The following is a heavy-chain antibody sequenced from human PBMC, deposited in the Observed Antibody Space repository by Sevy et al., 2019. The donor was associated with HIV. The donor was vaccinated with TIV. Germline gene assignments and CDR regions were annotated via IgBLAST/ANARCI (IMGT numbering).Heavy chain of an antibody. CDR3: ASTDYYDSDGYYLYAFDI. D-gene: IGHD3-22*01. Sequence: ASVKVSCKAFGGTFSSYAISWVRQAPGQGLEWMGGIIPMSATANYALKFQGRVTITADESTSTAYMEMSGLRSEDTAVYYCASTDYYDSDGYYLYAFDIWGQGTVVTVSS. V-gene: IGHV1-69*13. J-gene: IGHJ3*02. CDR1: GGTFSSYA. CDR2: IIPMSATA.